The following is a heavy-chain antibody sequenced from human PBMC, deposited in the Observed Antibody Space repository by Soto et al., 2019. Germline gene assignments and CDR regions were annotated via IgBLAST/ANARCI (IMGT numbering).Heavy chain of an antibody. Sequence: GASVKVSCKASGYTFTSYGISWVRQAPGQGLEWMGWISAYNGNTNYAQKLQGRVTMTTDTSTSTAYMELRSLRSDDTAVYYYARSNWNSQKPYYYYYMDVWGKGTTVTVSS. D-gene: IGHD1-7*01. CDR2: ISAYNGNT. J-gene: IGHJ6*03. CDR1: GYTFTSYG. V-gene: IGHV1-18*01. CDR3: ARSNWNSQKPYYYYYMDV.